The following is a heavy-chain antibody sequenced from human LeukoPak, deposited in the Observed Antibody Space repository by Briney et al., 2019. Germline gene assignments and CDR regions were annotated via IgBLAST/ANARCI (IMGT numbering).Heavy chain of an antibody. CDR1: GYTFTGYY. V-gene: IGHV1-2*02. CDR2: INPNSGGT. CDR3: ARPPVTAGPFPSDWYFDL. Sequence: ASVKVSCKASGYTFTGYYMHWVRQAPGQGLEWMGWINPNSGGTNYAQKFQGRVTMTRDTSISTAYIELSRLRSDDTAVYYCARPPVTAGPFPSDWYFDLWGRGTLVTVSS. D-gene: IGHD6-13*01. J-gene: IGHJ2*01.